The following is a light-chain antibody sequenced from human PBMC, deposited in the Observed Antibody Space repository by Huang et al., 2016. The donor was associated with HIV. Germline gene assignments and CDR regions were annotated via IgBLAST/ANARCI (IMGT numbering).Light chain of an antibody. CDR1: QSVTKY. CDR3: QQSYRLPRT. J-gene: IGKJ2*02. Sequence: DIQMTQSPSSLSASVGDRVIITCRASQSVTKYLNWYQHMPGKAPKLLIYGASTLQRVVSSRFSGSGSGTEFTLSISSLQPEDAATYYCQQSYRLPRTFGQGTSLEI. V-gene: IGKV1-39*01. CDR2: GAS.